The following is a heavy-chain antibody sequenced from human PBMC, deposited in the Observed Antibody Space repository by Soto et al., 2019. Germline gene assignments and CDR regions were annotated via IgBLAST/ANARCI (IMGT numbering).Heavy chain of an antibody. J-gene: IGHJ4*02. CDR3: AREGRGKKAGYNGLVSLGY. Sequence: QVQLVQSGAEVKTPGSSLKVSCTVSGSRFSNYVISWVRQAPGHGLEWLGRIIPIFNTTQYPQKFQGRVTITADKSTNTASLVLSSLRSDDTAVYYCAREGRGKKAGYNGLVSLGYWGQGTPVTVSS. V-gene: IGHV1-69*06. CDR2: IIPIFNTT. D-gene: IGHD2-2*02. CDR1: GSRFSNYV.